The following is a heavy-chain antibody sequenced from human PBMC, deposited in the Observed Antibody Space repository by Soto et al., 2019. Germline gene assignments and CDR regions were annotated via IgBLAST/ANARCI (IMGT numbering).Heavy chain of an antibody. CDR1: GFYVSSYY. D-gene: IGHD4-4*01. CDR2: IYYSGST. V-gene: IGHV4-59*08. Sequence: SETLSLTCTVSGFYVSSYYWSWIRQSPGKGLEWIGYIYYSGSTKYKPSLKSRVTMSVDTSKNQFSLRVSSATAADTAVYYCARHSNRNYALSYFDYWGLGALVTVSS. J-gene: IGHJ4*02. CDR3: ARHSNRNYALSYFDY.